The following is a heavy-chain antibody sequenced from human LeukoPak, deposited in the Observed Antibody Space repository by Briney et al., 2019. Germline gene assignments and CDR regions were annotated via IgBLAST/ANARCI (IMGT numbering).Heavy chain of an antibody. V-gene: IGHV3-30*18. D-gene: IGHD4-17*01. CDR3: AKSHPPTVTTEEGEYLQH. J-gene: IGHJ1*01. CDR2: ISFDGSNQ. CDR1: GFTFSSFG. Sequence: PGGSLRLSCAASGFTFSSFGMHWVRQAPGQGLEGVAVISFDGSNQYYADSVKGRFTIYRENYKNTVYVKMNSLRAEETAVYYCAKSHPPTVTTEEGEYLQHWGQGTLVTVSS.